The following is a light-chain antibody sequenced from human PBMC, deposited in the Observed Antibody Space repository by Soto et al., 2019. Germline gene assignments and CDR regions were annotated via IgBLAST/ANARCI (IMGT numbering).Light chain of an antibody. CDR1: SSDIGGYDY. V-gene: IGLV2-14*01. CDR3: SSYTSNNTPV. CDR2: EVR. J-gene: IGLJ1*01. Sequence: QSVLTQAAPVSGSPGQSITISCTGTSSDIGGYDYVSWYQHHPGKAPRLMIYEVRNRPSGVSNRFSGSKSGNTASLTISGLQTEDEADYYCSSYTSNNTPVFGTGTKVTV.